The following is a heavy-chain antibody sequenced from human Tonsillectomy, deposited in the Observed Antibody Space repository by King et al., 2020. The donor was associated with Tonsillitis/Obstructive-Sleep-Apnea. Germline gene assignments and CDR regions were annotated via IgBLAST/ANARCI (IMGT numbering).Heavy chain of an antibody. CDR3: ASEIAVRNAFDM. CDR2: INPSGGTT. CDR1: GYIFTSYA. D-gene: IGHD6-19*01. V-gene: IGHV1-46*01. J-gene: IGHJ3*02. Sequence: QVQLVQSGAEVKKPGASVKVPCKASGYIFTSYAINWVRQAPGQGLEWMGLINPSGGTTGYAQKFQGRVIMARDTSTSTVYMELSSLRSEDTAVYYCASEIAVRNAFDMWGQGTLVTVSS.